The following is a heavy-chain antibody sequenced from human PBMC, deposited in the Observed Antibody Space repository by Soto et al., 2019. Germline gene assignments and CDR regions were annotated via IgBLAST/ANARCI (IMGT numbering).Heavy chain of an antibody. Sequence: SETLSLTCTVSGGSISSSSYYWGWIRQPPGKGLEWIGSIYYSGSTYYNPSLKSRVTISVDTSKNQFSLKLSSVTAADTAVYYCARQQQLPHNWLDPWGQGTLVTVSS. CDR3: ARQQQLPHNWLDP. D-gene: IGHD6-13*01. J-gene: IGHJ5*02. CDR1: GGSISSSSYY. V-gene: IGHV4-39*01. CDR2: IYYSGST.